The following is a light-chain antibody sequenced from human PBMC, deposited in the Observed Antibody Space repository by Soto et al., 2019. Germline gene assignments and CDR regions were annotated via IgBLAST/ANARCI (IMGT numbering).Light chain of an antibody. V-gene: IGKV1-5*03. CDR3: RQYTTYPIT. CDR2: EAT. J-gene: IGKJ5*01. Sequence: IQMTQSPSTLSASVGDRVTITCRASQSISSWLAWYKQKPGKAPKSXIYEATTLESGVPSRFSASGFGTEFTLTISSLQPDDSETYYCRQYTTYPITFGQGTRLEIK. CDR1: QSISSW.